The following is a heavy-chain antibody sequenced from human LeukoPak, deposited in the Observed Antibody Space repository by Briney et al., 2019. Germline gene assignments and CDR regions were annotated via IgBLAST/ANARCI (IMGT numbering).Heavy chain of an antibody. J-gene: IGHJ4*02. CDR3: ARAGATETTHFDY. CDR2: IGASSGNT. D-gene: IGHD4-17*01. CDR1: GYSFSIFG. Sequence: ASVKVSCKASGYSFSIFGMTWVRQAPGQGLEWMGWIGASSGNTNYAQKLQGRVTMTTDTSTNTAYMELRSLKSDDTAVYYCARAGATETTHFDYWGQGTLVTVSS. V-gene: IGHV1-18*01.